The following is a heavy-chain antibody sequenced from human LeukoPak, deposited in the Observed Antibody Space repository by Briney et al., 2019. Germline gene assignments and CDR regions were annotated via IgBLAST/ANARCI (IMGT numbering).Heavy chain of an antibody. V-gene: IGHV3-43*02. CDR2: ISGDGGSK. D-gene: IGHD2-2*01. CDR1: GFTFDDYA. J-gene: IGHJ4*02. CDR3: AKDISRNFVVVPAADY. Sequence: PGGSLRLSCAASGFTFDDYAMHWVRQPQGKSLEWVSLISGDGGSKYYADSVKGGFTVSRDNSKNSLYLQMNSLRTEDTALYYCAKDISRNFVVVPAADYWGQGTLVTVSS.